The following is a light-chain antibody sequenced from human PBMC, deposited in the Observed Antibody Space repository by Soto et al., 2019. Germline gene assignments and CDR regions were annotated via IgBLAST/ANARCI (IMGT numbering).Light chain of an antibody. CDR3: QQYGSSGT. V-gene: IGKV3-20*01. J-gene: IGKJ1*01. CDR2: GAS. Sequence: ENVLPQSPGTLSLSPGDRATLSCRASQSVSNNYLAWYQQKPGQAPRLLIYGASNRATGIPDRFSGSGSGTDFTLTISRLEPEDFAVYYCQQYGSSGTFGQGTKVDIK. CDR1: QSVSNNY.